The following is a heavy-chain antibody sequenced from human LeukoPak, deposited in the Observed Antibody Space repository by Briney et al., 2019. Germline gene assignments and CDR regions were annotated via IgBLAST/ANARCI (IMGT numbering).Heavy chain of an antibody. CDR2: ISNNGGYT. Sequence: GGSLRLSCAASGFTFSSSAMSWVRQAPGKGLEWVSAISNNGGYTYYADSVKGRFTISRDNSKNTLYLQMDSLRAEDTAVYYCAREVVAVGAAGGGFDYWGQGTLVTVSS. J-gene: IGHJ4*02. CDR1: GFTFSSSA. D-gene: IGHD1-26*01. V-gene: IGHV3-23*01. CDR3: AREVVAVGAAGGGFDY.